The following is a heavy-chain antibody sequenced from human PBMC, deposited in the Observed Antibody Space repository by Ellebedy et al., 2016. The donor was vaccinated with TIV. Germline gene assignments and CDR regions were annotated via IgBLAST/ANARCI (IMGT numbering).Heavy chain of an antibody. CDR1: GFTFSNAW. V-gene: IGHV3-15*01. CDR2: IKSKTDGGTT. J-gene: IGHJ4*02. Sequence: GGSLRLXXAASGFTFSNAWMSWVRQAPGKGLEWVGRIKSKTDGGTTDYAAPVKGRFTIPRDDSKNTLYLQMNSLKTEDTAVYYCTTDGYDSSGYYFYWGQGTLVTVSS. CDR3: TTDGYDSSGYYFY. D-gene: IGHD3-22*01.